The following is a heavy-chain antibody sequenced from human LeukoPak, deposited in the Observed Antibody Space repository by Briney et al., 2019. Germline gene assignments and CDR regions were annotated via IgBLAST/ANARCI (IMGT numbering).Heavy chain of an antibody. Sequence: PGGSLRLSCAASGFTFSTYWMTWIRQAPGKGLEWVASISSDGSGKYYMDSVKGRFTISRDNAKNSLFLQMNSLGAEDTAVYHCGRVRPGDADYWGQGTLVTV. D-gene: IGHD1-26*01. CDR2: ISSDGSGK. CDR1: GFTFSTYW. J-gene: IGHJ4*02. V-gene: IGHV3-7*01. CDR3: GRVRPGDADY.